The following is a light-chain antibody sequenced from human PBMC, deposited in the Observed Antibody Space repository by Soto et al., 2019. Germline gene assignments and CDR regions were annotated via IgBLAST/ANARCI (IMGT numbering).Light chain of an antibody. J-gene: IGLJ2*01. Sequence: QSALTQPASVSGSPGQSITISCTGTSSDVGGYNYVSWYQQHPGKAPKLMIYEVSNRPSGVSNRFSGSKSGNTASLTISGLQAEDEADYCCRSYTSSSTLVVGGGSKLTVL. CDR1: SSDVGGYNY. V-gene: IGLV2-14*01. CDR2: EVS. CDR3: RSYTSSSTLV.